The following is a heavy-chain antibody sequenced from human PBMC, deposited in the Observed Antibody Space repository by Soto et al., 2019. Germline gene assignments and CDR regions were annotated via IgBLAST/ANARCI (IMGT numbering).Heavy chain of an antibody. CDR3: AKDQGFGNRYNFYGMDV. CDR2: ISYDGPNT. CDR1: GFTFSSFG. V-gene: IGHV3-30*18. Sequence: VGSLRLSCAASGFTFSSFGMHWVRQAPGKGLEWVAVISYDGPNTYYPDSVKGRFTISRDNSKNTLNLQMNSLTGEDTAVYYCAKDQGFGNRYNFYGMDVWGQGTTVTVSS. D-gene: IGHD3-10*01. J-gene: IGHJ6*02.